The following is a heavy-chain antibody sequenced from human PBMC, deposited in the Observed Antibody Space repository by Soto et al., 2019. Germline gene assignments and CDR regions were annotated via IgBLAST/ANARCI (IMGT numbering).Heavy chain of an antibody. D-gene: IGHD1-1*01. V-gene: IGHV3-30*18. CDR2: ISYDGSNK. J-gene: IGHJ4*02. CDR1: GFTFSSYG. Sequence: GGSLRLSCAASGFTFSSYGMHWVRQAPGKGLEWVAVISYDGSNKYYADSVKGRFTISRDNSKNTLYLQMNSLRAEDTAVCYCAKDSVNRNVGYYFDYWGQGTLVTVSS. CDR3: AKDSVNRNVGYYFDY.